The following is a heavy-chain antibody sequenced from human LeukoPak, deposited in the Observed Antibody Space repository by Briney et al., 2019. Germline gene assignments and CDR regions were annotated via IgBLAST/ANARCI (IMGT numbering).Heavy chain of an antibody. CDR2: IYYSGST. CDR3: ASYSSSWYGNWFDP. J-gene: IGHJ5*02. D-gene: IGHD6-13*01. V-gene: IGHV4-59*08. Sequence: SETLSLTCTVAGGSISSYYWSWIRQPPGKGLEWIGYIYYSGSTNYNPSLKSRVTISVDTSKNQFSLKLSSVTAADTAVYYCASYSSSWYGNWFDPWGQGTLVTVSS. CDR1: GGSISSYY.